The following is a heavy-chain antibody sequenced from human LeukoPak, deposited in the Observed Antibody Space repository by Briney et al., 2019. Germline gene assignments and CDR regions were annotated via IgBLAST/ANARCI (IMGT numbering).Heavy chain of an antibody. J-gene: IGHJ4*02. Sequence: GGSLRLSRAASGFTFSSYAMNWVRQAPGKGLQWVSGITASGGNTYYADSVKGRFTISRDNSKNTLYLQVNSLRAEDTAVYYCAKGNGYSYGRYYFDYWGQGTLVTVSS. CDR1: GFTFSSYA. D-gene: IGHD5-18*01. CDR2: ITASGGNT. V-gene: IGHV3-23*01. CDR3: AKGNGYSYGRYYFDY.